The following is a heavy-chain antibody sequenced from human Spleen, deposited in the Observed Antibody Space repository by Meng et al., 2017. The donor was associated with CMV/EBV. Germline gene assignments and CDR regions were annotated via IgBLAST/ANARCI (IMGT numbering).Heavy chain of an antibody. CDR2: IRYDGTNK. CDR1: GFTFSGYG. V-gene: IGHV3-30*02. D-gene: IGHD1-26*01. CDR3: AKDLGGSYLDY. J-gene: IGHJ4*02. Sequence: GESLKISCAASGFTFSGYGMHWVRQAPGKGLEWVAFIRYDGTNKYYADSVKGRFTISRDNSKNTLYVQMNSLRAEDTAVYYCAKDLGGSYLDYWGQGTLVTVSS.